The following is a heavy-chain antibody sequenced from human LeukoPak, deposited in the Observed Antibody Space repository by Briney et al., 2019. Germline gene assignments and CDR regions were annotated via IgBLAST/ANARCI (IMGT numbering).Heavy chain of an antibody. V-gene: IGHV3-11*01. CDR3: ARDFGDTSDTYFQH. CDR2: ISSSGSTI. J-gene: IGHJ1*01. D-gene: IGHD3-22*01. CDR1: GFTFSDYY. Sequence: GGSLRLSCAASGFTFSDYYMIWIRQAPGKGLEWVSYISSSGSTIYYADSVKDRFTISRDNAKNSLYLQMNSLRADDTAVYYCARDFGDTSDTYFQHWGQGTLVTVSS.